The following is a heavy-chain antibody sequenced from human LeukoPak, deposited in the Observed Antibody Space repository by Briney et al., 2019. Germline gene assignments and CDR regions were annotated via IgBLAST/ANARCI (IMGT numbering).Heavy chain of an antibody. CDR1: GFTFSSYA. CDR3: ARELSVFGVTTTYYYYGMDV. V-gene: IGHV3-30-3*01. J-gene: IGHJ6*02. CDR2: ISYDGSNK. D-gene: IGHD3-3*01. Sequence: GGSLRLSCAASGFTFSSYAMHWVRQAPGKGLEWVAVISYDGSNKYYADSVKGRFTISRDNSRNTLYLQMNSLRAEDTAVYYCARELSVFGVTTTYYYYGMDVWGQGTTVTVSS.